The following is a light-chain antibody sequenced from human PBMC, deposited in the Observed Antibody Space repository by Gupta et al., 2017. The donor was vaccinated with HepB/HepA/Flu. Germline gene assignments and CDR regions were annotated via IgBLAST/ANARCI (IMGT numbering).Light chain of an antibody. Sequence: QSALTQPASASGSPGQSITISCTGTSSDVGGYNYVSWYQQHPGKAPKVIIYDVSNRPSGVSNRFSGSKSGHTASLTISGLQAEDEADYYCSSYASSSTYVFGPGTKVTVL. J-gene: IGLJ1*01. CDR1: SSDVGGYNY. V-gene: IGLV2-14*01. CDR3: SSYASSSTYV. CDR2: DVS.